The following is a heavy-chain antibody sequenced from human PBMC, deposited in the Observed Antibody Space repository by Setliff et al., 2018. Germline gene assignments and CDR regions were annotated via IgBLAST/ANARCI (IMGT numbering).Heavy chain of an antibody. Sequence: GGSLRLSCAASGFTFSSYWMHWVRQAPGKGLVWVSIINGDGSSIIYADSVKGRFTISRDNVKNSLFLQMNSLRAEDTAVYYCVRDPHWGFDYWGLGTLVTVSS. J-gene: IGHJ4*02. CDR3: VRDPHWGFDY. CDR1: GFTFSSYW. CDR2: INGDGSSI. V-gene: IGHV3-74*01. D-gene: IGHD7-27*01.